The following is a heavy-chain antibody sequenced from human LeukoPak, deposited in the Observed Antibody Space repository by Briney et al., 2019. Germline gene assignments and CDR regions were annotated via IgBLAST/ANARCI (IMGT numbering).Heavy chain of an antibody. CDR2: IYYSGST. CDR1: GGSISSYY. V-gene: IGHV4-59*01. J-gene: IGHJ3*02. CDR3: ARGGSGYDSDAFDI. D-gene: IGHD5-12*01. Sequence: SETLSLTCTVSGGSISSYYWSWIRQPPGKGLEWIGYIYYSGSTNYNPSLKSRVTISVDTSKNQFSLKLSSVTAADTAVYYCARGGSGYDSDAFDIWGQGTMVTVSS.